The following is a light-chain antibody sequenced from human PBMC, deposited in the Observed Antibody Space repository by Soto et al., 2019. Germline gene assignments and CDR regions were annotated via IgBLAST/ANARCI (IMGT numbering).Light chain of an antibody. J-gene: IGLJ2*01. V-gene: IGLV2-14*01. CDR2: EVS. CDR1: SSDVGRYNY. Sequence: QSALTQPASVSGSPGQSITISCTGTSSDVGRYNYVSWYQQHPGKAPKLMIYEVSNRPSGVSNRFSGSKSGNTASLTISGLQAEDEADYYCRSYTSSSTPVVFGGGTKVTVL. CDR3: RSYTSSSTPVV.